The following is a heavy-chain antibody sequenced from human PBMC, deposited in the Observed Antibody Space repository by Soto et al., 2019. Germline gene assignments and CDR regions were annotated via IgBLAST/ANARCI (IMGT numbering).Heavy chain of an antibody. CDR2: IRSKGNNYAT. CDR1: GFTFSGSA. Sequence: EVQLVESGGGLVQPGGSLKISCAASGFTFSGSAMHWVRQASGKGLEWVGRIRSKGNNYATAYGASLKGRFTISRDDSKNKAYLQMNSLNTEDTAVYYCSRQASDFWSGKPQYYMDVWGKGTTVTVSS. V-gene: IGHV3-73*01. J-gene: IGHJ6*03. CDR3: SRQASDFWSGKPQYYMDV. D-gene: IGHD3-3*01.